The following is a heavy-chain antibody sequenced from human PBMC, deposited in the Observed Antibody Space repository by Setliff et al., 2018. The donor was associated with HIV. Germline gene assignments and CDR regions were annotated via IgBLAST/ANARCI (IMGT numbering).Heavy chain of an antibody. V-gene: IGHV1-46*01. CDR1: GYSFTSYF. Sequence: ASVKVSCKAFGYSFTSYFLHWVRQAPGQGLEWLGTIDPNGGATNNAQKLQGRLTVTTDTSTSTLYMELSNLRSDDTAVYYCARAGGGATDQAFDIWGQGTMVTVSS. CDR2: IDPNGGAT. J-gene: IGHJ3*02. CDR3: ARAGGGATDQAFDI. D-gene: IGHD2-2*01.